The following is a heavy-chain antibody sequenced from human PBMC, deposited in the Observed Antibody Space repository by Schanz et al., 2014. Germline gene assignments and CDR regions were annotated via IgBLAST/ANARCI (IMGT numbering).Heavy chain of an antibody. CDR1: GFTFTTYA. J-gene: IGHJ4*02. Sequence: DVQLLESGGGLVQPGESLRLSCAASGFTFTTYAMTWVRQAPGKGLEWVSHINSDGTTTTYADSVKGRFTISRDNSKNTLYLQMNSLRAEDTAVYYCAMGGYQLHHWGQGTLVTVSS. CDR2: INSDGTTT. V-gene: IGHV3-23*01. D-gene: IGHD1-7*01. CDR3: AMGGYQLHH.